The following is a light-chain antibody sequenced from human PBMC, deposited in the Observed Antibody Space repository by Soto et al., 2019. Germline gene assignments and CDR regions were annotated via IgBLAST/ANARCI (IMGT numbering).Light chain of an antibody. CDR2: GAS. CDR1: QSVSSN. Sequence: EIVMTQSPATLSVSPGERATLSCRASQSVSSNLAWYQQKPGQAPRLLIYGASTRATGIPARFSGSGSGTEFTLTISILQSEDLAVYYCQQYTNWLRTFGQGTKVEIK. J-gene: IGKJ1*01. V-gene: IGKV3-15*01. CDR3: QQYTNWLRT.